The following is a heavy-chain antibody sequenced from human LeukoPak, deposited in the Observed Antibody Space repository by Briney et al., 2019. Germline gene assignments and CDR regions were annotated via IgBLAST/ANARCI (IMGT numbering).Heavy chain of an antibody. J-gene: IGHJ5*02. CDR1: GGSFSGYY. V-gene: IGHV4-34*01. Sequence: SETLSLTCAVYGGSFSGYYWSWIRQPPGKGLEWIGEINHSGSTNYNPSLKSRVTISVDTSKNQFSLKLSSVTAADTAVYYCARGAPRITIFGVVIMGVNWFGPWGQGTLVTVSS. CDR2: INHSGST. D-gene: IGHD3-3*01. CDR3: ARGAPRITIFGVVIMGVNWFGP.